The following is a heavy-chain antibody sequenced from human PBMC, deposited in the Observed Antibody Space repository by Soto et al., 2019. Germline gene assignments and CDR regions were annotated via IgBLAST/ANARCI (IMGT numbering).Heavy chain of an antibody. V-gene: IGHV1-69*02. CDR2: IIPILGIA. CDR1: GGTFSSYT. J-gene: IGHJ6*02. D-gene: IGHD3-10*01. CDR3: ARFRGSYGMDV. Sequence: QVQLVQSGAEVKKPGSSVKVSCKASGGTFSSYTISWVRQAPGQGLEWMARIIPILGIANYEQKFQGRVTITADKSTSTAYMELSSLRSEDTAVYYCARFRGSYGMDVWGQGTTLTVSS.